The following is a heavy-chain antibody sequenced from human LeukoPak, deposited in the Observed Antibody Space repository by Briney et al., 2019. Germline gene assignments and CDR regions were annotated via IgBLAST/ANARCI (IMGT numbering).Heavy chain of an antibody. Sequence: ASVKVSCKASGYTFTSYYMHWVRQAPGQGLEWMGWINPNSGGTNYAQKFQGRVTMTRDTSISTAYMELSRLRSDDTAVYYCARDLHDYYDSSGYYPRWGQGTLVTVSS. CDR1: GYTFTSYY. CDR3: ARDLHDYYDSSGYYPR. V-gene: IGHV1-2*02. J-gene: IGHJ4*02. D-gene: IGHD3-22*01. CDR2: INPNSGGT.